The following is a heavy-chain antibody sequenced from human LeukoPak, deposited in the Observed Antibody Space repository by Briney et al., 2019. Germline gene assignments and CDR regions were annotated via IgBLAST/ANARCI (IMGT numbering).Heavy chain of an antibody. Sequence: GGSLRLSCAASGFTFSNYAMSWVRQAPGKGLEWVSVISGSGANIYYVDSVKGRFTISRDNSKNTLGLQMNSLRAEDTAVYYCAKVIGYTYGHFDYWGQGTLVTVSS. CDR2: ISGSGANI. CDR1: GFTFSNYA. D-gene: IGHD5-18*01. CDR3: AKVIGYTYGHFDY. J-gene: IGHJ4*02. V-gene: IGHV3-23*01.